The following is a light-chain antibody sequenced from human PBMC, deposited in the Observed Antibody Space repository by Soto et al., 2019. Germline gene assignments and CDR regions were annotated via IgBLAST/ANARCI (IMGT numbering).Light chain of an antibody. CDR3: QQYGRSPPT. V-gene: IGKV3-20*01. Sequence: EIVLTQSPGTLSLSPGARAPLSCRASQSVSSTYLAWYQQKHGQAPRLLIYGASSRDTGIPDRFSGSVSGTGLTITISRLEPEDDKVYDGQQYGRSPPTFGQGTKV. CDR2: GAS. J-gene: IGKJ1*01. CDR1: QSVSSTY.